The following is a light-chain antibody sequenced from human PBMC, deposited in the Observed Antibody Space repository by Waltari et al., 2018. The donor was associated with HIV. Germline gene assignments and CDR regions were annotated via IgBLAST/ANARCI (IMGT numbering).Light chain of an antibody. CDR1: QSLLHCNGKTY. J-gene: IGKJ3*01. CDR3: MQSLEFPLT. V-gene: IGKV2D-29*01. Sequence: DIVMTQTPLSLSVTPGQQASISCKSSQSLLHCNGKTYLYWYLQKPGQPPQLLVYEVSDRFSGVPDRFSGSGSGTDFTLKISRVESEDVGVYYCMQSLEFPLTFGPGTKVDIK. CDR2: EVS.